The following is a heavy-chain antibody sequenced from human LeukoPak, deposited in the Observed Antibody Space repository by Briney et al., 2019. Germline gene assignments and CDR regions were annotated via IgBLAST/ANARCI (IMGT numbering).Heavy chain of an antibody. CDR2: IYYSGST. CDR3: ARYGYSYAFDY. V-gene: IGHV4-59*01. CDR1: DGSISRYY. D-gene: IGHD5-18*01. Sequence: SETLSLTCTVSDGSISRYYWSWIRQPPGEGLEWIGYIYYSGSTNSSPSLKSRVTIALDTSKNQFSLKLRSVTAADTAVYYCARYGYSYAFDYWGQGTLVTVSS. J-gene: IGHJ4*02.